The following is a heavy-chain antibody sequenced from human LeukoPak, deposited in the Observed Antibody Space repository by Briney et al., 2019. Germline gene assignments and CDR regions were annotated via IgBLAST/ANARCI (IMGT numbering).Heavy chain of an antibody. V-gene: IGHV1-46*01. CDR3: ARVLVEMAIRSAFDI. Sequence: ASVKVSCKASGYTFTRYYMHWVRQAPGQGLEWMGMISPSGGSTSYAQKFQGRVTMTRDTSTSTVYMELSSLRSEDTAVYYCARVLVEMAIRSAFDIWGQGTMVTVSS. J-gene: IGHJ3*02. D-gene: IGHD5-24*01. CDR2: ISPSGGST. CDR1: GYTFTRYY.